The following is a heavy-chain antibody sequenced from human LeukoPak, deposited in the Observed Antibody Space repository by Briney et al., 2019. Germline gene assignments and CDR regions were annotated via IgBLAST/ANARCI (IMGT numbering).Heavy chain of an antibody. CDR3: AREAGYYDILTGYVSQYYFDY. D-gene: IGHD3-9*01. CDR1: GFTFTSHY. V-gene: IGHV1-46*01. CDR2: VHPTGGSYT. Sequence: ASVKVSCKASGFTFTSHYMHWVRQAPGQGLEWMGIVHPTGGSYTSYAQKFQGRVTITADESTSTAYMELSSLRSEDTAVYYCAREAGYYDILTGYVSQYYFDYWGQGTLVTVSS. J-gene: IGHJ4*02.